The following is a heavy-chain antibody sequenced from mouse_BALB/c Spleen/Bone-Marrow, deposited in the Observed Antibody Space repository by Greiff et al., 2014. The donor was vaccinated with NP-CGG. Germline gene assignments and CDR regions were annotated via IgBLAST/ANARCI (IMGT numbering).Heavy chain of an antibody. V-gene: IGHV1-69*02. CDR2: IDPSGSET. D-gene: IGHD2-3*01. Sequence: QVHGKQSGAGLVKPWAPVKLSCTASGYTFTSYWVNWVQQRPGRGLEWIGRIDPSGSETHYNQKFKDKATLTVDKSSSTVYIQLNSLTSEDSAIYYCARALGDGYYYAMDYWGQGTSVTVSS. CDR3: ARALGDGYYYAMDY. J-gene: IGHJ4*01. CDR1: GYTFTSYW.